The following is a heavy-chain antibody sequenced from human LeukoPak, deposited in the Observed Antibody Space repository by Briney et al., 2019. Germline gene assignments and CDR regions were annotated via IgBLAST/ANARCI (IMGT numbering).Heavy chain of an antibody. CDR2: FDPEDDET. J-gene: IGHJ5*02. D-gene: IGHD4-11*01. Sequence: ASVKLSFKVSGHTLSELSMHWVRQAPGKGLEWKGGFDPEDDETIYAQKFQGRVTVPEDTSTDTAYMELRRMRSEYTAGIIAARVGRDYRLCPWGQGTLVTVSS. CDR3: ARVGRDYRLCP. V-gene: IGHV1-24*01. CDR1: GHTLSELS.